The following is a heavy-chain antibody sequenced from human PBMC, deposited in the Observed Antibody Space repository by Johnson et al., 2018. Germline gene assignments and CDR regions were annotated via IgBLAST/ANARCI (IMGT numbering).Heavy chain of an antibody. CDR1: GFTFSSYG. CDR3: ARQNGTSVTGTGYYYGMDV. J-gene: IGHJ6*02. D-gene: IGHD6-19*01. V-gene: IGHV5-51*01. CDR2: IHPGDSDT. Sequence: VQLVESGGGVVQPGRSLRLSCAASGFTFSSYGMHWVRPAPGKGLEWMGIIHPGDSDTRYSPSFHGQVTISADKSISTAYLQWSSLKASDPAMYYCARQNGTSVTGTGYYYGMDVWGQGTTVTVSS.